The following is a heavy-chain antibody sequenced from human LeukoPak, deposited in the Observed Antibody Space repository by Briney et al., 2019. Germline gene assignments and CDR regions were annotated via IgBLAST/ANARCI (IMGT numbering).Heavy chain of an antibody. D-gene: IGHD1-14*01. Sequence: ASVKVSCKASGYTFTGYYMHWVRQAPGQGLEWMGWINPNSGGTNYAQKFQGRVTMTRDTSISTAYMELSSLRSDDAAVYYCARDLYPRSNFPVSAFDPWGHGTRVIVSP. CDR2: INPNSGGT. J-gene: IGHJ5*02. V-gene: IGHV1-2*02. CDR3: ARDLYPRSNFPVSAFDP. CDR1: GYTFTGYY.